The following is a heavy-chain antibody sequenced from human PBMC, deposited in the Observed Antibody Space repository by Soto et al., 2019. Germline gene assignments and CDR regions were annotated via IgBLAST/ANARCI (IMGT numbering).Heavy chain of an antibody. Sequence: EVQLVESGGGLVQPGGSLRLSCAASGFTFSDHYMDWVRQAPGKGLEWVGRSRNKANSYSTEYAASVKGRFTISRDDSTIALYLQMNSVKSEDTAVYYCARDDTMVRGYGLDVWGQGNTVTVSS. CDR3: ARDDTMVRGYGLDV. CDR2: SRNKANSYST. D-gene: IGHD3-10*01. J-gene: IGHJ6*02. V-gene: IGHV3-72*01. CDR1: GFTFSDHY.